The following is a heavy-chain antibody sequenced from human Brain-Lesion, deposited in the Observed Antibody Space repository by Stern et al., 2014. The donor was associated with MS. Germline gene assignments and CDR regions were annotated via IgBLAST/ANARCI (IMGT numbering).Heavy chain of an antibody. J-gene: IGHJ6*02. D-gene: IGHD2-2*01. V-gene: IGHV4-61*02. CDR1: GGSISSGGYY. CDR2: IFNSGSP. CDR3: ARGRVVPGFQYYATDV. Sequence: QVQLQESGPGLVKPSQTLSLSCTVSGGSISSGGYYWSWIRQPAGKGLEWIGRIFNSGSPSYNPSLKSRVTISIDTSKNQFLLRLNSMTAADTAVYYCARGRVVPGFQYYATDVWGQGTTVIVSS.